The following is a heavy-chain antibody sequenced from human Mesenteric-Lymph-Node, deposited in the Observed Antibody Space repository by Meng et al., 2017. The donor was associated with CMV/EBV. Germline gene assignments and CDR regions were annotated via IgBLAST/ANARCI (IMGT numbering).Heavy chain of an antibody. Sequence: VRLSCPTSGYNFRTYPIHWLRQAPGQGLEWLGCISTGSDDTKYPQKFQGRVSMSSDTSANTAYMELHSLTFEDTGIYFCARDNLGNDYWGQGTLVTVSS. J-gene: IGHJ4*02. CDR1: GYNFRTYP. CDR3: ARDNLGNDY. CDR2: ISTGSDDT. D-gene: IGHD3-16*01. V-gene: IGHV1-3*04.